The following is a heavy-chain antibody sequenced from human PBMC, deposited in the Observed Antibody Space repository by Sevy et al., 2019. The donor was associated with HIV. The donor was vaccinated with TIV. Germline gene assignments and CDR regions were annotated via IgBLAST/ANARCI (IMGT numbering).Heavy chain of an antibody. CDR3: ATPRGTGLYEGTGGYFDF. CDR2: LYNSGST. CDR1: GGSVSSSSYY. J-gene: IGHJ2*01. Sequence: ETLSLTCTVSGGSVSSSSYYWGWIRQPPGKGLEWIGSLYNSGSTCYNPSLKSRVTISVDTSKNQFSLKLRSLTAADTAVHFCATPRGTGLYEGTGGYFDFWGRGSLVTVSS. D-gene: IGHD6-19*01. V-gene: IGHV4-39*01.